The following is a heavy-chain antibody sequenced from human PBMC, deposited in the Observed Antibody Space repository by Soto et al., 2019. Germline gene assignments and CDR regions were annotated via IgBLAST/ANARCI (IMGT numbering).Heavy chain of an antibody. CDR3: ATCQLGEYYYAMDI. CDR1: GDSITTYKW. CDR2: IYDSGNT. Sequence: SETLSLTCGVSGDSITTYKWWTWVRQTPGKGLEWIGEIYDSGNTRYNPSLKSRVTISKDTSKNELSLKLNSVTVADTAVYYCATCQLGEYYYAMDIWGQGTTVTVSS. J-gene: IGHJ6*02. D-gene: IGHD7-27*01. V-gene: IGHV4-4*02.